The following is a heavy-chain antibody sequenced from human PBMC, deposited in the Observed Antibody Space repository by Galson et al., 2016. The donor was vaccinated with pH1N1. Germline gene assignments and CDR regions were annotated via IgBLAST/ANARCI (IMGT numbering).Heavy chain of an antibody. J-gene: IGHJ4*02. Sequence: SLRLSCAASGFTFSNYGMHWVRQAPGKGLEWLSFIHYDGSKTYQLDSVKGRFTISRDNSKNTLYLQMNSLRAEDTAVYYCARDKRERPGYSSGWCGDYWGQRSLVTVSS. V-gene: IGHV3-30*02. CDR1: GFTFSNYG. D-gene: IGHD6-19*01. CDR2: IHYDGSKT. CDR3: ARDKRERPGYSSGWCGDY.